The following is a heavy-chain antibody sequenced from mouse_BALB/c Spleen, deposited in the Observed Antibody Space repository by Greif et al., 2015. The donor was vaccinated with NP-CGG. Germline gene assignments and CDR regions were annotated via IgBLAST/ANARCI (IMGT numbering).Heavy chain of an antibody. V-gene: IGHV1S81*02. J-gene: IGHJ3*01. CDR2: INPSNGGT. CDR1: GYTFTSYY. CDR3: TRMGVAFAY. D-gene: IGHD1-1*02. Sequence: VQLQQSGAELVKPGASVKLSCKASGYTFTSYYMYWVKQRPGQGLEWIGEINPSNGGTNFNEKFKSKATLTVDKSSSTAYMQLSSLTSEDSAVYYCTRMGVAFAYWGQGTLVTVSA.